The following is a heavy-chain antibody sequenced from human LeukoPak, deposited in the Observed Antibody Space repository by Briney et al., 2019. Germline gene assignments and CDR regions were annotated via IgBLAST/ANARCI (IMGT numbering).Heavy chain of an antibody. Sequence: GRSLRLSCAASGFTFSSYGMHWVRQAPGKGLEWVAVIWYDGSNKYYADSVKGRFTISRDNAKNSLYLQMNSLRAEDTALYYCAKDTTGILWLHDTFDIWGQGTMVTVSS. CDR3: AKDTTGILWLHDTFDI. CDR2: IWYDGSNK. V-gene: IGHV3-33*03. CDR1: GFTFSSYG. J-gene: IGHJ3*02. D-gene: IGHD2-21*01.